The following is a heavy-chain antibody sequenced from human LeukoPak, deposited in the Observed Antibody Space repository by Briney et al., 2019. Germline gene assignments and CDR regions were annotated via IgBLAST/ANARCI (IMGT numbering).Heavy chain of an antibody. Sequence: GGSLRLSCAGSGFSVSNYYMNWFRQAPGKGLEWVSLIRDSGATFYADSVKGRFTISRDNSKNTIYLQMNRLRVEDTAVYFCARDRAVTQVWVEFDSWGQGTQVTVSS. CDR3: ARDRAVTQVWVEFDS. CDR2: IRDSGAT. V-gene: IGHV3-66*03. J-gene: IGHJ5*01. D-gene: IGHD3-16*01. CDR1: GFSVSNYY.